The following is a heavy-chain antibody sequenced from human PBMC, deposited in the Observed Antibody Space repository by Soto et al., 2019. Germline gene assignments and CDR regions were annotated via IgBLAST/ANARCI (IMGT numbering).Heavy chain of an antibody. V-gene: IGHV3-11*01. CDR1: GFTFRDYY. D-gene: IGHD6-6*01. CDR2: INTGGSTI. Sequence: AGGSLRLSCTASGFTFRDYYMNWIRQAPGKGLEWVSYINTGGSTIFYADSVKGRFTISMVNDKNSLSLQLDSLRADDTGVYYCARGSPQFWQLVYNWGQGALVTVSS. J-gene: IGHJ4*02. CDR3: ARGSPQFWQLVYN.